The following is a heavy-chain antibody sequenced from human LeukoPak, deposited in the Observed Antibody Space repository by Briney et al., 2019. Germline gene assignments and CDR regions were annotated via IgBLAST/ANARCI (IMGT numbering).Heavy chain of an antibody. D-gene: IGHD3-22*01. V-gene: IGHV4-39*01. J-gene: IGHJ4*02. CDR1: GGSISSSSYY. CDR2: IYYSGST. CDR3: ASPSGSTRYDSSGYPWDY. Sequence: PSETLSLTCTVSGGSISSSSYYWGWIRQPPGKGLEWIGSIYYSGSTYYNPSLKSRVTISVDTSKNQFSLKLSSVTAADTAVYYCASPSGSTRYDSSGYPWDYWGQGTLVTVSS.